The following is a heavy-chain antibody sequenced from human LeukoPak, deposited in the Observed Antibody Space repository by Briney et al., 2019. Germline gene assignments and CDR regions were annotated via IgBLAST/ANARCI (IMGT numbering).Heavy chain of an antibody. J-gene: IGHJ4*02. CDR2: IYYSGST. CDR1: GGSISSYY. CDR3: ARRTYFYDSSGYYFDY. D-gene: IGHD3-22*01. V-gene: IGHV4-59*01. Sequence: SETLSLTCTVSGGSISSYYWSWVRQPPGKGLEWLGYIYYSGSTNYNPSLKSRVTISVDTSKNQFYLKLSSVTAADTVVYYCARRTYFYDSSGYYFDYWGQGTLVTVSS.